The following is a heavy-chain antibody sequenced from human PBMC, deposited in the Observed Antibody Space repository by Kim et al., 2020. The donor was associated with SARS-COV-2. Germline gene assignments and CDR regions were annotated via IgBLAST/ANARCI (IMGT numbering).Heavy chain of an antibody. D-gene: IGHD2-2*01. CDR2: ISGNGDYT. CDR1: GFSFRTYA. Sequence: GGSLRLSCEASGFSFRTYAMTWVRQAPGKGLEWVSSISGNGDYTKYADSVKGRFCISRDNSNNTLYVEMNSLRADDTAIYYCAKMGWGVPAGVVDGMDA. CDR3: AKMGWGVPAGVVDGMDA. J-gene: IGHJ6*01. V-gene: IGHV3-23*01.